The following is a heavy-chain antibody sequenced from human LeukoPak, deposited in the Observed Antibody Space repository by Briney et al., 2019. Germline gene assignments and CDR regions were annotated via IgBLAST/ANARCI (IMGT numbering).Heavy chain of an antibody. J-gene: IGHJ4*02. D-gene: IGHD1-26*01. CDR2: INPNSGGT. V-gene: IGHV1-2*06. CDR1: GYTFTGYY. CDR3: ARVIGLSRIVGAPSPPGY. Sequence: ASVKVSCKASGYTFTGYYMHWVRQAPGQGREWMGRINPNSGGTNYAQKFQGRVTMTRDTSISTAYMEQSRLRSDDTAVYYCARVIGLSRIVGAPSPPGYWGQGTLVTVSS.